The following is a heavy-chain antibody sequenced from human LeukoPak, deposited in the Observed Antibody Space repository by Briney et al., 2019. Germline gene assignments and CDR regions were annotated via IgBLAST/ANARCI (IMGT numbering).Heavy chain of an antibody. V-gene: IGHV1-24*01. J-gene: IGHJ4*02. Sequence: ASVKVSCKVSGYTLTELSMHWVRQAPGKGLEWMGGFDPEDGETIYAQKFRGRVTMTEDTSTDTAYMELSSLRSEDTAVYYCATADHYDSSGYYWDYFDYWGQGTLVTVSS. CDR1: GYTLTELS. CDR3: ATADHYDSSGYYWDYFDY. D-gene: IGHD3-22*01. CDR2: FDPEDGET.